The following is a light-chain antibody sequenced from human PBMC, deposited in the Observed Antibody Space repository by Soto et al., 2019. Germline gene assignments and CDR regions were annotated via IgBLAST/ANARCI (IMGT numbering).Light chain of an antibody. CDR3: NSYTSSTSSPYV. CDR2: EVS. J-gene: IGLJ1*01. CDR1: TNDVGGYNY. V-gene: IGLV2-14*01. Sequence: QYVLPQPSSGSGSPGQSITISCTGTTNDVGGYNYVSWYQQHPGKAPKLLIFEVSSRPSGVSNRFSGSKSGNTASLTISALQAEDEADYFCNSYTSSTSSPYVFGTGTKVTVL.